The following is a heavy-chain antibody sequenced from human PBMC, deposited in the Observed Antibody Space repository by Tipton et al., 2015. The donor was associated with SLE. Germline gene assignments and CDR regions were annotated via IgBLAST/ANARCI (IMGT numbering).Heavy chain of an antibody. CDR2: IYYSGST. J-gene: IGHJ3*02. Sequence: TLSLTCAVSGGSISSGGYYWSWIRQHPGKGLEWIGYIYYSGSTYYNPSLKSRVTISVDTSKNQFSLKLSSVTAADTAVYYCASGRGIAVTVTDAFDIWGQGTMVTVSS. CDR1: GGSISSGGYY. D-gene: IGHD6-19*01. V-gene: IGHV4-31*11. CDR3: ASGRGIAVTVTDAFDI.